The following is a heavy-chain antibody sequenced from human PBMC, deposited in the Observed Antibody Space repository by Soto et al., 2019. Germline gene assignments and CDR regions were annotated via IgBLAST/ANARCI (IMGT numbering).Heavy chain of an antibody. J-gene: IGHJ4*02. CDR3: AKAPTPIGAMVNIDY. D-gene: IGHD5-18*01. V-gene: IGHV3-30*18. CDR2: ISYDGSNK. Sequence: QVQLVESGGGVVQPGRSLRLSCAASGFTFSSYGMHWVRQAPGKGLEWVAVISYDGSNKYYADSVKGRFTISRDNSKNTLYLQMNRLRAEDTAVYYCAKAPTPIGAMVNIDYWGQGTLVTVSS. CDR1: GFTFSSYG.